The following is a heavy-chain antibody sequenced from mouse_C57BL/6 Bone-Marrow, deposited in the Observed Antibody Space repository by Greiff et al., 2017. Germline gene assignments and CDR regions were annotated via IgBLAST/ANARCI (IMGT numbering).Heavy chain of an antibody. J-gene: IGHJ3*01. CDR2: INSDGGST. V-gene: IGHV5-2*01. CDR3: ARLITTVVAFAY. CDR1: EYEFPSHD. D-gene: IGHD1-1*01. Sequence: EVKVVESGGGLVQPGESLKLSCESNEYEFPSHDMSWVRKTPEKRLELVAAINSDGGSTYYPDTMERRFIISRDNTKKTLYLQMSSLRSEDTALYYCARLITTVVAFAYWGQGTLVTVSA.